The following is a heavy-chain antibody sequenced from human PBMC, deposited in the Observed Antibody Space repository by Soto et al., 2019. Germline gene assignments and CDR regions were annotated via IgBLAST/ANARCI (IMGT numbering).Heavy chain of an antibody. CDR1: GFTFNNYG. CDR2: ISNDGSDK. D-gene: IGHD6-13*01. V-gene: IGHV3-30*18. Sequence: QVQLVESGGGVVQPGRSLRLSCAASGFTFNNYGMHWVRQAPGKGLEWVATISNDGSDKYYADSVKGRLTISRDNSKNTGYLQMSSLRAEETAVYYCAKDQGIAASHGIDWGQGTMVTVSS. CDR3: AKDQGIAASHGID. J-gene: IGHJ3*01.